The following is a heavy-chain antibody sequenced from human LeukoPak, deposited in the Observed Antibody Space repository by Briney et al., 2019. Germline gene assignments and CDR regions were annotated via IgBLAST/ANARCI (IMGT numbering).Heavy chain of an antibody. V-gene: IGHV3-53*01. Sequence: GGSLRLSCAASGFTVSSNYMSWVRQAPGKGLEWVSVIYSGGSTYYADSVKGRFTISRDNSKNTLYLQMNSLRAEDTAVYYCAREVLSTYYDFWSGSFDYWGQGTLVTVPS. D-gene: IGHD3-3*01. CDR3: AREVLSTYYDFWSGSFDY. J-gene: IGHJ4*02. CDR2: IYSGGST. CDR1: GFTVSSNY.